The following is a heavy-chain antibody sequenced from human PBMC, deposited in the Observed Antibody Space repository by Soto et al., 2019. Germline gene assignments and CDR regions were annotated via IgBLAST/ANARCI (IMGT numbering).Heavy chain of an antibody. J-gene: IGHJ4*02. CDR3: ARVLIDSSGWYRFVFDF. CDR1: GFTFSNYA. CDR2: ISGSGGEI. D-gene: IGHD6-19*01. Sequence: EVQLLESGGGLVQPGGSLRLSCAASGFTFSNYAMGWVRQAPGKGLEWVSIISGSGGEIYYADSVKGRFTISRDNSKNTQNMQMRSQRADDTSVYHDARVLIDSSGWYRFVFDFWGQGTLVTVSS. V-gene: IGHV3-23*01.